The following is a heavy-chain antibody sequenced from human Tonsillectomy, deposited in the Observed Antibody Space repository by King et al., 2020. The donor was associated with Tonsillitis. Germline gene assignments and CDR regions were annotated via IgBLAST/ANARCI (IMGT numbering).Heavy chain of an antibody. D-gene: IGHD3-22*01. CDR1: GFTFGTYA. CDR3: AKRGYYYASSGYYYFAFDI. V-gene: IGHV3-23*05. J-gene: IGHJ3*02. Sequence: VQLVESGGGLVQPWGSLRLSCAASGFTFGTYAMSWVRQAPGKGLEWVSTIYGSGSTTYYADSVKGRFSISRDNSKNTVYLQMNTVRAEDTALYYCAKRGYYYASSGYYYFAFDIWGQGTMVTVSS. CDR2: IYGSGSTT.